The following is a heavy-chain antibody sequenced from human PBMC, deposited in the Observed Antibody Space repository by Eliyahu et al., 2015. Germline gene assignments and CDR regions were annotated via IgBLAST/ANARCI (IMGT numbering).Heavy chain of an antibody. V-gene: IGHV4-34*01. D-gene: IGHD3-10*01. CDR1: GGSFSGYY. Sequence: QVQLQQWGAGLLKPSETLSLTCAVYGGSFSGYYWSWIRQPPGKGLEWIGEINHSGSTNYNPSLKSRVTISVDTSKNQFSLKLSSVTAADTAVYYCARGRPPYGSGKRDSDFDYWGQGTLVTVSS. CDR2: INHSGST. CDR3: ARGRPPYGSGKRDSDFDY. J-gene: IGHJ4*02.